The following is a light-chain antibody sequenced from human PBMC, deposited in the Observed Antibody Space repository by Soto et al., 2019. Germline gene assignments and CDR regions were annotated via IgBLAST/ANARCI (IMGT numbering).Light chain of an antibody. CDR3: KQYGSSPTWT. Sequence: EIVLTQSPGTLSLSPGERATLSCMASQSVSSSYLAWYQQKPGQAPRLLIYGASSRATGIPDRFSGSGSGTDFTLTNSRLEPEDFAVYYCKQYGSSPTWTFGQETKVEIK. CDR2: GAS. V-gene: IGKV3-20*01. J-gene: IGKJ1*01. CDR1: QSVSSSY.